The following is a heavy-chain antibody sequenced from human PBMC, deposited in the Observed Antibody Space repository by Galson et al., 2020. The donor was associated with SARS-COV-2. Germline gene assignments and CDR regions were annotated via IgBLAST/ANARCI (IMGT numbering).Heavy chain of an antibody. CDR3: ARDYGDYYFDY. CDR2: IYSGGST. D-gene: IGHD4-17*01. CDR1: GFTVSSNY. V-gene: IGHV3-66*01. Sequence: GGSLSLSCAASGFTVSSNYMSWVRQAPGKGLEWVSVIYSGGSTYYADSVKGRFTISRDNSKNTLYLQMNSLRAEDTAVYYCARDYGDYYFDYWGQGTLVTVSS. J-gene: IGHJ4*02.